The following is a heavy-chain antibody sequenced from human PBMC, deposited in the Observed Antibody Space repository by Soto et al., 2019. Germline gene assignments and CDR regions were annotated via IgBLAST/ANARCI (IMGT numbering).Heavy chain of an antibody. CDR1: GFTFTNYA. V-gene: IGHV3-23*01. Sequence: GGTLRLTCAASGFTFTNYAMTWVRLAPGQGLEWVSTFPTRGGHKLHPEYADAVKGRFTISRDNSKDTLYLQMDSLSAEDTAGYYCTKEMASDWGYMDFWGLGTTVTVYS. CDR3: TKEMASDWGYMDF. D-gene: IGHD7-27*01. J-gene: IGHJ6*03. CDR2: FPTRGGHKLHP.